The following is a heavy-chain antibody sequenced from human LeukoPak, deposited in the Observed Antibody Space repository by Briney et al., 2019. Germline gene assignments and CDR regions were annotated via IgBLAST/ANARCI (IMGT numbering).Heavy chain of an antibody. CDR3: ARVKYDYVWGSYRSPFDY. Sequence: ASVKVSCKASGGTFSSYAISWVRQAPGQGLEWMGWISAYNGNTNYAQKHQGRVTMTTDTSTSTAYMELRSLRSDDTAVYYCARVKYDYVWGSYRSPFDYWGQGTLVTVSS. D-gene: IGHD3-16*02. J-gene: IGHJ4*02. CDR1: GGTFSSYA. V-gene: IGHV1-18*01. CDR2: ISAYNGNT.